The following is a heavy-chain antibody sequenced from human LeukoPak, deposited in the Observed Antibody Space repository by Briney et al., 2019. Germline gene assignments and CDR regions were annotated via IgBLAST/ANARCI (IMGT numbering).Heavy chain of an antibody. J-gene: IGHJ4*02. CDR1: GYSFTSFG. D-gene: IGHD3-22*01. CDR3: VRDLGVETSMMFFDF. V-gene: IGHV1-18*01. CDR2: SSAYNGNT. Sequence: ASVKVSCKASGYSFTSFGISWVRQAPGQGVERMGWSSAYNGNTKYVQKFQGRVTMTTDTSTSTAYMELRSLRSDDTAIFYCVRDLGVETSMMFFDFWGQGTLVTVSS.